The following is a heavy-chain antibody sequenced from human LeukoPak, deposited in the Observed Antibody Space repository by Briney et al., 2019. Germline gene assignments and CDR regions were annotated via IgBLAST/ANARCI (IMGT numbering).Heavy chain of an antibody. CDR3: ARGVNKRLRYLDWLKPEYWFDP. CDR1: GYTFTSYY. Sequence: EASVKVSCTASGYTFTSYYMHWVRQAPGQGLEWMGIINPSGGSTSYAQKFQGRVTMTRDTSTSTVYMELSSLRSEDTAVYYCARGVNKRLRYLDWLKPEYWFDPWGQGTLVTVSS. V-gene: IGHV1-46*01. J-gene: IGHJ5*02. CDR2: INPSGGST. D-gene: IGHD3-9*01.